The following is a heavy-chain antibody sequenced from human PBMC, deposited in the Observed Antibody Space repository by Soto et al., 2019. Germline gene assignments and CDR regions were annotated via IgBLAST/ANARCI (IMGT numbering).Heavy chain of an antibody. D-gene: IGHD6-13*01. CDR2: ISGSGGST. V-gene: IGHV3-23*01. Sequence: GGSLRLSCAASRFTFSSYSMNWVRPAPGKGLEWVSDISGSGGSTYYADSVKGRFTISRDNSKNTLYLQMNSLRAEDTAEYYCAKVVTEAGIAYWGQGTLVTVSS. CDR3: AKVVTEAGIAY. CDR1: RFTFSSYS. J-gene: IGHJ4*02.